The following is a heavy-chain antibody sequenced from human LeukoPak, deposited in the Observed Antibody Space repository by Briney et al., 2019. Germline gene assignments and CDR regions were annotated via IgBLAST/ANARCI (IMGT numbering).Heavy chain of an antibody. V-gene: IGHV3-33*01. J-gene: IGHJ6*03. CDR2: IWYDGTNK. Sequence: GGSLRLSCAASGFTFSSYGMHWVRQAPGKGLEWVALIWYDGTNKYYADSVKGRFTISRDNSKNTLYLQMNSLRAEDTAVYYCAREVVRGVIAYMDVWGKGTTVTVSS. CDR3: AREVVRGVIAYMDV. D-gene: IGHD3-10*01. CDR1: GFTFSSYG.